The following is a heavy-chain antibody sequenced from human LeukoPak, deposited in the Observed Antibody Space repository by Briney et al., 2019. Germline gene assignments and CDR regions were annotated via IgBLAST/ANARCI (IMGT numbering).Heavy chain of an antibody. CDR1: GGSVSSGSYY. V-gene: IGHV4-61*01. CDR2: IYYSGST. CDR3: ATYYYDSSGYYYFDY. D-gene: IGHD3-22*01. J-gene: IGHJ4*02. Sequence: SETLSLTCTVSGGSVSSGSYYWSWIRQPPGKGLEWIGYIYYSGSTNYNPSLKSRVTISVDTAKNQFSLKLSSVTAADTAVYYCATYYYDSSGYYYFDYWGQGTLVTVSS.